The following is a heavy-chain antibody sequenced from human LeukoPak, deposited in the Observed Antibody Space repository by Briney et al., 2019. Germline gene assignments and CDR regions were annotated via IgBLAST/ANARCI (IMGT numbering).Heavy chain of an antibody. J-gene: IGHJ6*02. CDR1: GFTVSNNY. V-gene: IGHV3-53*01. Sequence: PGGSLRLSCAASGFTVSNNYMSWVRQAPGKGLEWVSVIYSGGSTYYADSVKGRFTISRDNFKNTLYLQMKSLRAEDTAVYYCASQLDPYYYYYGMDVWGQGTTVTVSS. CDR3: ASQLDPYYYYYGMDV. CDR2: IYSGGST. D-gene: IGHD1-1*01.